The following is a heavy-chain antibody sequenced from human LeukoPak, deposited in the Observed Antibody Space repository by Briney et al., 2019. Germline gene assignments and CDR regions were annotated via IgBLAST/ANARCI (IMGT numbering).Heavy chain of an antibody. CDR1: GGSISSSNW. J-gene: IGHJ4*02. Sequence: SETLSLTCAVSGGSISSSNWWSWVRQPPGKGLEWIGEIYHSGSTNYNPSLKSRVTISVDKSKNQFSLKLSSVTAADTAVYYCARSSITARSFFSYWGQGTLVTVSS. V-gene: IGHV4-4*02. D-gene: IGHD6-6*01. CDR2: IYHSGST. CDR3: ARSSITARSFFSY.